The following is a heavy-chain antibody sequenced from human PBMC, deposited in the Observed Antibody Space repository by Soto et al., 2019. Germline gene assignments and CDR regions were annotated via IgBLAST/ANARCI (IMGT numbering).Heavy chain of an antibody. V-gene: IGHV4-39*01. J-gene: IGHJ5*02. CDR3: ARHLVVAATTYNWFDL. Sequence: KTSETLSLTCTVSGGPISSSTYYWGWIRQLPGKGLEWIGSIFYSASTYYNPSPRSRVAIYIDLSKNQFSLKLSSVTAADTAVYHCARHLVVAATTYNWFDLWGQGT. CDR1: GGPISSSTYY. D-gene: IGHD2-15*01. CDR2: IFYSAST.